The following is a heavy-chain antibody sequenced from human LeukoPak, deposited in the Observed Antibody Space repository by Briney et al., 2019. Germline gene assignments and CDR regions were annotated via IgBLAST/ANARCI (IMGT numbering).Heavy chain of an antibody. D-gene: IGHD3-10*01. J-gene: IGHJ4*02. Sequence: ASVKVSCKASGGTFSSYAISWVRQAPGQGLEWMGIINPSGGSTSYAQKFQGRVTMTRDTSTSTVYMELSSLRPEDTAVYYCARRHSRTPGYSNRWFGELEDYWGQGTLVTVSS. CDR2: INPSGGST. V-gene: IGHV1-46*01. CDR1: GGTFSSYA. CDR3: ARRHSRTPGYSNRWFGELEDY.